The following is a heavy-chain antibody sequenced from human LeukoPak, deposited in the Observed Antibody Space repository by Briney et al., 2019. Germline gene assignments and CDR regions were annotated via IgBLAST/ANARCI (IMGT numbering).Heavy chain of an antibody. V-gene: IGHV4-61*01. CDR2: IYYSGST. CDR3: ARLRYDILNFDY. D-gene: IGHD3-9*01. CDR1: GGSVSSGSYY. J-gene: IGHJ4*02. Sequence: PSETLSLTCTGSGGSVSSGSYYWSWIRQPPGKGLEWIGYIYYSGSTNYNPSLKSRVTISVDTSKNQFSLKLSSVTAADTAVYYCARLRYDILNFDYWGQGTLVTVSS.